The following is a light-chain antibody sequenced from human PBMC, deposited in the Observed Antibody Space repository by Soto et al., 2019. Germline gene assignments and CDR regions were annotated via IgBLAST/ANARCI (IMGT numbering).Light chain of an antibody. CDR3: QQRSNWPPGGEIT. CDR1: QSVSSY. J-gene: IGKJ5*01. V-gene: IGKV3-11*01. CDR2: GAS. Sequence: EIVLTQSPATLSLSPGERATLSCRASQSVSSYLAWYQQKPGQAPRLLIYGASNRATGIPARFSGSGSGTDFTLTISSLEPEDFAVYYCQQRSNWPPGGEITFGQGTRLEIE.